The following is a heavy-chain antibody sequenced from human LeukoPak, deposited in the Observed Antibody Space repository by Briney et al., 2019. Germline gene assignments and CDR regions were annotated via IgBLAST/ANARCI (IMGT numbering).Heavy chain of an antibody. J-gene: IGHJ6*03. CDR2: INHSGST. V-gene: IGHV4-34*01. CDR3: ARVYYYYYYVDV. Sequence: KPSEALSLTCAVYGGSFSGYYWSWIRQPPGKGLEWIGEINHSGSTNYNPSLKSRVTISVDTSKNQFSLKLSSVTAADTAVYYCARVYYYYYYVDVWGKGTTVTVSS. CDR1: GGSFSGYY.